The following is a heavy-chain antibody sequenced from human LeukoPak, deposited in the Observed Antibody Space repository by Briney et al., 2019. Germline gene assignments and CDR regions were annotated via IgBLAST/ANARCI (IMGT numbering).Heavy chain of an antibody. J-gene: IGHJ3*02. CDR1: GGSISSYY. CDR3: ARGDSSTSYYVPRGTDAFDI. Sequence: SETLSLTCTVSGGSISSYYWSWIRQPPGKGLEWIGYIYYSGSTNYNPSLKSRVTISVDTSKNQFSLKLSSVTAADTAVYYCARGDSSTSYYVPRGTDAFDIWGQGTMVTVSS. CDR2: IYYSGST. V-gene: IGHV4-59*01. D-gene: IGHD2-2*01.